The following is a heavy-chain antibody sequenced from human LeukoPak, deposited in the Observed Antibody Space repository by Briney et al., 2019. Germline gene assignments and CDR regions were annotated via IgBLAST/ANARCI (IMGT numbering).Heavy chain of an antibody. CDR3: ARGGSSYDEIDY. CDR2: IYYSGST. Sequence: PSDTLSLTCTVSGGSVSSTNYYWSWIRQPPGKGLEWIGYIYYSGSTNYNPSLKSRVTISVDTSKNQFSLKLSSVTAADTAVYYCARGGSSYDEIDYWGQGTLVTVSS. D-gene: IGHD5-18*01. CDR1: GGSVSSTNYY. V-gene: IGHV4-61*01. J-gene: IGHJ4*02.